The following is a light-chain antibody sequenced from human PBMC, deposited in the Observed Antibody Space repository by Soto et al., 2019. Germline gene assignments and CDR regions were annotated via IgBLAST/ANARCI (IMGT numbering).Light chain of an antibody. V-gene: IGLV1-51*01. CDR1: SSNIGNNY. CDR3: GTWESTLSAGV. Sequence: QSVLTQPPSVSAAPGQKVTISCSGISSNIGNNYVSWYQQLPGTAPKLLIYDNNKRPSGIPDRFSGSKSGTSATLGITGLQTGDEADYYWGTWESTLSAGVFGGGTKLPVL. CDR2: DNN. J-gene: IGLJ2*01.